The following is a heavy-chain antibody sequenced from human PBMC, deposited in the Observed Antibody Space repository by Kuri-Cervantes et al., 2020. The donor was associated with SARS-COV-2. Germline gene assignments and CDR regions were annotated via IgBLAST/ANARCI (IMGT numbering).Heavy chain of an antibody. CDR3: ARNIN. Sequence: GGSLRLSCTASGFTFGDYAMSWVRQAPGKGLEWVAFIEYDGSSKYYADSVTGRFTVSRDNSKNTLFLHMDSLRGEDTAVYYCARNINWGQGTMVTVSS. CDR1: GFTFGDYA. J-gene: IGHJ3*01. V-gene: IGHV3-30-3*01. CDR2: IEYDGSSK.